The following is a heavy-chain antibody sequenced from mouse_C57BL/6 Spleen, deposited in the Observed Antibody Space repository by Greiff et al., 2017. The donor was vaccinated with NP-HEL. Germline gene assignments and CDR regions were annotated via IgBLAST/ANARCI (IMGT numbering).Heavy chain of an antibody. CDR3: TRHGPYAMDY. V-gene: IGHV5-12*01. Sequence: EVKLMESGGGLVQPGGSLKLSCAASGFTFSDYYMYWVRQTPEKRLEWVAYISNGGGSTYYPATVKGRFTISRDNAKNTLYLQMSRLKSEDAAMYYSTRHGPYAMDYWGQGTSVTVSS. CDR1: GFTFSDYY. CDR2: ISNGGGST. J-gene: IGHJ4*01.